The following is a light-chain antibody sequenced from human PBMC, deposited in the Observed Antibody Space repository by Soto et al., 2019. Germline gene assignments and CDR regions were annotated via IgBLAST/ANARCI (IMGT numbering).Light chain of an antibody. V-gene: IGLV2-14*01. CDR1: SSDVGGYNY. J-gene: IGLJ2*01. Sequence: QSALTQPASVSGSPGQSITISCTGTSSDVGGYNYVSWYQQHPGKAPKLMIYEVSNRPSGVSNRFSGSKSGNTASLAITGLQGEDEANYYCQSYDTSLSGVIFGAGTKLTVL. CDR3: QSYDTSLSGVI. CDR2: EVS.